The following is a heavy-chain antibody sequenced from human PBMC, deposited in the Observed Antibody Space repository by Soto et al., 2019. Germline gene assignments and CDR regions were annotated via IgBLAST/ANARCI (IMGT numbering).Heavy chain of an antibody. CDR2: LYWDDDN. CDR1: VFSLRTTGVG. D-gene: IGHD6-19*01. CDR3: AHNPPQDSGAFDI. Sequence: SGPTLGNHAQALTLTCTFSVFSLRTTGVGVGWIRQPPGKALEWLALLYWDDDNRYNPSLKSRLTLTKDTSKSQVVLTLTNVDPADTATYYCAHNPPQDSGAFDIWGQGTMVT. J-gene: IGHJ3*02. V-gene: IGHV2-5*02.